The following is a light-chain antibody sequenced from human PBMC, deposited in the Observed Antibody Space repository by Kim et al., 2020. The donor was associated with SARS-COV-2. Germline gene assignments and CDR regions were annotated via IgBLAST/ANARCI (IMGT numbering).Light chain of an antibody. CDR1: SGHSSYA. Sequence: ASVKLTCTLSSGHSSYAIAWHQQQPEKGPRYLMKLNSDGSHSKGDGIPDRFPGSSSGAERYLTISSLQSEDEADYYCQTWGTGIWVFGGGTQLTVL. J-gene: IGLJ3*02. CDR3: QTWGTGIWV. CDR2: LNSDGSH. V-gene: IGLV4-69*01.